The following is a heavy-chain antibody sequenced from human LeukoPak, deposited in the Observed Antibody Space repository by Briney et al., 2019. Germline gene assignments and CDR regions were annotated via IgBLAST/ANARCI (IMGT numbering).Heavy chain of an antibody. CDR3: ARRGHFYDSNGYYYFDY. V-gene: IGHV4-59*01. CDR2: IYYSGST. CDR1: GGSISPYY. D-gene: IGHD3-22*01. J-gene: IGHJ4*02. Sequence: SETLSLTCTVSGGSISPYYWSWIRQPPGKGLEWIGSIYYSGSTNYNPSLKSRITISIDTSKSQFSLKLSSVTAADTVFYYCARRGHFYDSNGYYYFDYWGQGTLVTVSS.